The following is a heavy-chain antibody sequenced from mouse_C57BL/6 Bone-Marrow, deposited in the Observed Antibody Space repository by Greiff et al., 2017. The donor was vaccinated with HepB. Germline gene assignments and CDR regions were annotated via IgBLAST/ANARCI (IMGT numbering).Heavy chain of an antibody. CDR1: GYAFTNYL. CDR3: AREGDTTVVAFRYFDV. CDR2: INPGSGGT. Sequence: QVQLQQSGAELVRPGTSVKVSCKASGYAFTNYLIEWVKQRPGQGLEWIGVINPGSGGTNYNEKFKGKATLTADKSSSTAYMQLSSLTSEDSAVYFCAREGDTTVVAFRYFDVWGTGTTVTVSS. V-gene: IGHV1-54*01. D-gene: IGHD1-1*01. J-gene: IGHJ1*03.